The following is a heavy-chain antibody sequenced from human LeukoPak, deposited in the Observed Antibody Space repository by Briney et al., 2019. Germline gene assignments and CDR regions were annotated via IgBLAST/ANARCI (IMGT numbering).Heavy chain of an antibody. CDR1: GYTFSSYD. J-gene: IGHJ4*02. CDR3: ARTDGYYDSSGN. V-gene: IGHV1-8*01. CDR2: MNPNSGNT. D-gene: IGHD3-22*01. Sequence: ASVKVSCKASGYTFSSYDINWVRQATGQGLEWMGWMNPNSGNTDYAQKFQGRVTMTRNTSISTAYMELSSLRSEDTAVYYCARTDGYYDSSGNWGQGTLVTVSS.